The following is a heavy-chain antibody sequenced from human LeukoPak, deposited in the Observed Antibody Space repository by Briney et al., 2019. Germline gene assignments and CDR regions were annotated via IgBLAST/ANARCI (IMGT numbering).Heavy chain of an antibody. V-gene: IGHV4-30-2*01. Sequence: SETLSLTCTVSGGSISSGGYYWSWIRQPPGKGLEWIGYIYHSGSTYYNPSLKSRVTISVDRSKNQFSLKLSSVTAADTAVYYCARLSGYDKDYWGQGTLVTVSS. CDR1: GGSISSGGYY. CDR2: IYHSGST. J-gene: IGHJ4*02. CDR3: ARLSGYDKDY. D-gene: IGHD5-12*01.